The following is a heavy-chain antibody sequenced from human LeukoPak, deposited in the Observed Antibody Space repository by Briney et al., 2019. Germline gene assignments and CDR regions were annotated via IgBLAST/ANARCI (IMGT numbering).Heavy chain of an antibody. D-gene: IGHD3-10*01. J-gene: IGHJ4*02. CDR3: AKAMGKYYYGSGSYWGYFDY. V-gene: IGHV3-23*01. CDR2: ISASGGNT. CDR1: GFTFYNYA. Sequence: PGGSLRLSCAASGFTFYNYAMSWVRQAPAKGLEWVSGISASGGNTYYADSVKGRFTISRDNSKSTLYVQMNSLRAEDTAVYYCAKAMGKYYYGSGSYWGYFDYWGQGTLVTVSS.